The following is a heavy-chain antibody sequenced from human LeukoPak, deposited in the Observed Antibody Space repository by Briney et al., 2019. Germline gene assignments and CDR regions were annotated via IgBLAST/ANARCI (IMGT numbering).Heavy chain of an antibody. CDR3: TSTLGY. J-gene: IGHJ4*02. Sequence: GGSLRLSCAASGVTVRNVWMTWVRQASGKGLEWVGRIKEKTDGGTTDYAAPVKGRFTISRDDSKNTPYLQMNSLKTDDTAVYYCTSTLGYWGQGTLVTVSS. D-gene: IGHD3-16*01. V-gene: IGHV3-15*01. CDR1: GVTVRNVW. CDR2: IKEKTDGGTT.